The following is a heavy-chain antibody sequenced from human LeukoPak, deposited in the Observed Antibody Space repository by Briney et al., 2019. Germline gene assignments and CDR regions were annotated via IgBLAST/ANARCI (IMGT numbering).Heavy chain of an antibody. V-gene: IGHV1-46*01. D-gene: IGHD3-22*01. CDR2: INPSGGST. J-gene: IGHJ4*02. CDR1: RYTFTSYG. CDR3: ARDWDYDSSGYMDY. Sequence: ASVKVSCKASRYTFTSYGISWVRQAAGQGLEWMGIINPSGGSTSYAQKFQGRVTMPRDTSTRTVYMALSSLGSEDTAVYYCARDWDYDSSGYMDYWGQGTLVTVSS.